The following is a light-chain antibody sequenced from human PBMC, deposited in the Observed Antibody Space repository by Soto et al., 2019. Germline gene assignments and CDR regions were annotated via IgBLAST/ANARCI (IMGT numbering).Light chain of an antibody. J-gene: IGKJ1*01. V-gene: IGKV3-20*01. CDR3: QQYGSSPPA. CDR2: GAS. CDR1: QSVSSSY. Sequence: ETLLTQSPATLSLSPGERATLSCRASQSVSSSYLAWYQQKPGQAPRLLIYGASSRATGIPDRFSGSGSGTDFTLTISRLEPEDFAVYYCQQYGSSPPAFGQGTKV.